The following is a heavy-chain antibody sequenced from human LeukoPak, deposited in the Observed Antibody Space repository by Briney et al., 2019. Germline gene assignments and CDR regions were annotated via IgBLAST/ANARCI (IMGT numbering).Heavy chain of an antibody. CDR3: ARDRGYYGSMDV. CDR1: GFTFSSYE. D-gene: IGHD3-10*01. CDR2: ISSSGTSI. Sequence: GGSLRLSCAASGFTFSSYEMNWVRQAPGKGLEWVSYISSSGTSIYYADSVKGRFTISRDNAKDSLFLQMDSLRVEDTAVYYCARDRGYYGSMDVWGKGTTVTISS. J-gene: IGHJ6*04. V-gene: IGHV3-48*03.